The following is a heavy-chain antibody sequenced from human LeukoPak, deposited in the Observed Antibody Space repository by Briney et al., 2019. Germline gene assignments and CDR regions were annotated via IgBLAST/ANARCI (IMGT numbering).Heavy chain of an antibody. CDR1: GGTFSSYA. D-gene: IGHD3-10*01. Sequence: GASVKVSCKASGGTFSSYAISWVRQAPGQGLEWMGGIIPIFGTANYAQKFQGRVTITADKSTSTAYMELSSLRSEDTAVYYCARSPMVRGVMDYYYMDVWGKGTTVTVSS. CDR3: ARSPMVRGVMDYYYMDV. J-gene: IGHJ6*03. CDR2: IIPIFGTA. V-gene: IGHV1-69*06.